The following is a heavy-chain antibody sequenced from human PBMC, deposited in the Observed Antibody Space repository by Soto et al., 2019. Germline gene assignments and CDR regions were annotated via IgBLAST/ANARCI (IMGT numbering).Heavy chain of an antibody. Sequence: QVQLVESGGGVVQPGRSLRLSCVVSGFTFTNYSMHWVRQAPGKGLEWVAVISNDGNDEYYADSVKGRFTVYRDTSRETLNLQMSSLTYDDTAVYYCAREHSNGYCDEWGEGSLVADFS. CDR2: ISNDGNDE. J-gene: IGHJ4*02. CDR3: AREHSNGYCDE. D-gene: IGHD5-18*01. V-gene: IGHV3-30-3*01. CDR1: GFTFTNYS.